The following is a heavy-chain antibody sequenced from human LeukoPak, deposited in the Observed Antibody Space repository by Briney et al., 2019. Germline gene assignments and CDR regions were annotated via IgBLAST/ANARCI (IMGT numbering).Heavy chain of an antibody. CDR1: GGSISRSNNY. CDR3: ARHEEEDGYNAKTIDY. CDR2: IHYSGTT. D-gene: IGHD5-24*01. V-gene: IGHV4-39*01. Sequence: SETLSLTCTVSGGSISRSNNYWGWVRQPPGKRLECIGSIHYSGTTYYNPSLKSRVTISVDTSKNQFSLKLSSMTAADTAVYYCARHEEEDGYNAKTIDYWGQGTLVTVSS. J-gene: IGHJ4*02.